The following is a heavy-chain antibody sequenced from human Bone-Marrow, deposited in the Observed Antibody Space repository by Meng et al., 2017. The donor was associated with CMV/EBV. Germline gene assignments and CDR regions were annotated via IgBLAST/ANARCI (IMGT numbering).Heavy chain of an antibody. V-gene: IGHV3-11*01. CDR2: ISSSGSTI. CDR3: AGITIFGVVAGY. D-gene: IGHD3-3*01. J-gene: IGHJ4*02. Sequence: GESLKISCAASGFTFSDYYMSWIRQAPGKGLEWVSYISSSGSTIYYADPVKGRFTISRDNAKNSLYLQMNSLRAEDTAVYYCAGITIFGVVAGYWGQGTLVTVSS. CDR1: GFTFSDYY.